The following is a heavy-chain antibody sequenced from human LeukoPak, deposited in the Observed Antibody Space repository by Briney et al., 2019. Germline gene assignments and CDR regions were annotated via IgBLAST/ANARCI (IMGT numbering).Heavy chain of an antibody. CDR2: ISGSGGST. CDR1: GFTFSSYA. V-gene: IGHV3-23*01. Sequence: GGSLRLSCAASGFTFSSYAMSWVRQAPGKGLEWVSAISGSGGSTYYADPVKGRFTISRDNSKNTLYLQMNSLRAEDTAVYYCAKDRGTSWAAAHDYWGQGTLVTVSS. J-gene: IGHJ4*02. CDR3: AKDRGTSWAAAHDY. D-gene: IGHD6-13*01.